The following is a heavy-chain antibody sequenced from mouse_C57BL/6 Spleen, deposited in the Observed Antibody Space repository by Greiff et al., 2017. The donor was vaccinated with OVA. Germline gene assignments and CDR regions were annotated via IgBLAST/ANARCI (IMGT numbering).Heavy chain of an antibody. CDR3: ARSYDYDDSAMGY. V-gene: IGHV1-81*01. D-gene: IGHD2-4*01. J-gene: IGHJ4*01. CDR1: GYTFTSYG. CDR2: LYPRSGNT. Sequence: QVQLKQSGAELARPGASVKLSCKASGYTFTSYGISWVKQRTGPGLEWIGELYPRSGNTYYNEKFKGKATLTADKSSSTAYMELRSLTSEDSAVYFYARSYDYDDSAMGYWGQGTSVTVSS.